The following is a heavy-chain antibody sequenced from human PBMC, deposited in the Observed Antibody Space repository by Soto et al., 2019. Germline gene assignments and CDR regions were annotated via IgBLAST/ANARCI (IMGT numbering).Heavy chain of an antibody. CDR3: ACTDYYSNYYYYGMDV. D-gene: IGHD3-9*01. CDR1: GGTFSSNA. CDR2: IIYIFGTT. Sequence: GASVKVSCKASGGTFSSNAISWVRQAHGQGLEWMGGIIYIFGTTNYAQRFQGRVTITADESTSTVYMEMSSLRSEDTAVYYRACTDYYSNYYYYGMDVWGQGTTVTVSS. V-gene: IGHV1-69*13. J-gene: IGHJ6*02.